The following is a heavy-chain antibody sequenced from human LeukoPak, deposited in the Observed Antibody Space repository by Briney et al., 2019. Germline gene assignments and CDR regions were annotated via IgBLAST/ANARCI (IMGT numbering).Heavy chain of an antibody. Sequence: SETLSLTCTVSGGSVNSGNYYWSWIRQPPGKGLEWIGYIYYSGSTSYNPSLKSRVTISVDTSKKQFSLKLSSVTAADTAVYYCVRRRNDATGYYFDNWGQGTLLTVSS. D-gene: IGHD1-1*01. V-gene: IGHV4-61*01. J-gene: IGHJ4*02. CDR1: GGSVNSGNYY. CDR2: IYYSGST. CDR3: VRRRNDATGYYFDN.